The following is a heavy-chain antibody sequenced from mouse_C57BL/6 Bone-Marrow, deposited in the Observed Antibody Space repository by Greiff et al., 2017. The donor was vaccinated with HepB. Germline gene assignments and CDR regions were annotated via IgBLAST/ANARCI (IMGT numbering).Heavy chain of an antibody. CDR2: IDTSDSYT. V-gene: IGHV1-50*01. Sequence: QVQLQQPGAELVKPGASVKLSCKASGYTFTSYWMQWVNQRPGQGLEWIGEIDTSDSYTNYNQKFKGKATLTVDTSSSTAYMQLSSLTSEDSAVYYCARETTGEDYWGQGTTLTVSS. CDR3: ARETTGEDY. D-gene: IGHD1-1*01. CDR1: GYTFTSYW. J-gene: IGHJ2*01.